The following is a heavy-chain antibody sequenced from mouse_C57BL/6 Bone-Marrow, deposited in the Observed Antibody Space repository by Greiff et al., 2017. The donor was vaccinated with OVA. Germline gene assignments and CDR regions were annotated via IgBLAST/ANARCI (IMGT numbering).Heavy chain of an antibody. Sequence: QVQLQQSGPGLVQPSQSLSITCTVSGFSLTSYGVHWVRQSPGKGLEWLGVIWRGGSTDYNAAFMSRLSITKDNSKSQVFFKMNSLQADDTAIYDCAIYDYDFSAWFAYWGQGTLVTVSA. CDR2: IWRGGST. D-gene: IGHD2-4*01. V-gene: IGHV2-5*01. CDR1: GFSLTSYG. CDR3: AIYDYDFSAWFAY. J-gene: IGHJ3*01.